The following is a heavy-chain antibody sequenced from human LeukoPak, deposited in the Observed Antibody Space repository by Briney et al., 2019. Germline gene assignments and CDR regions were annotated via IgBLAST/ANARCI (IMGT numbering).Heavy chain of an antibody. CDR1: GFTFSTYG. Sequence: GGSLRLSCAASGFTFSTYGMHWVRQAPGKGLEWVALFSSDGSTKYYADSVKGRFTISRDNSKNTLYLQMNSLRAEDTAVYYCARGYDYGDYGVVEWGQGTLVTVSS. CDR3: ARGYDYGDYGVVE. J-gene: IGHJ4*02. V-gene: IGHV3-30*03. CDR2: FSSDGSTK. D-gene: IGHD4-17*01.